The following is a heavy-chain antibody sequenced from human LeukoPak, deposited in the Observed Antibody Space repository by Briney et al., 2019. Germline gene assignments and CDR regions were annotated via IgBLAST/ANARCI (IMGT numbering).Heavy chain of an antibody. V-gene: IGHV3-9*03. D-gene: IGHD5-18*01. Sequence: GGSLRLSCAASGFTFDDYAMHWVRQAPGKGLEWVSGISWNSGSIGYADSVKGRFTISRGNAKNSLYLQMNSLRAEDMALYYCAKAEGGYSYGHAFDIWGQGTMVTVSS. CDR1: GFTFDDYA. CDR2: ISWNSGSI. J-gene: IGHJ3*02. CDR3: AKAEGGYSYGHAFDI.